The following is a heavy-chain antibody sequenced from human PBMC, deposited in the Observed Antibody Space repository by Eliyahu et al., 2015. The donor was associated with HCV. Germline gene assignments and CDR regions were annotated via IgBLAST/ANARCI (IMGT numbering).Heavy chain of an antibody. CDR3: AKGDFHGSGAHAAN. D-gene: IGHD3-10*01. J-gene: IGHJ4*02. CDR2: ISWNGNYI. CDR1: GFXFDDYA. Sequence: EVQLVESGGGLEQPGRSLXLSCAASGFXFDDYAMHWVRQAPGKGLEWVSAISWNGNYIGYADAVRGRFTISRDNAKNSLYLLMNNLRAEDTALYYCAKGDFHGSGAHAANWGQGTLVTVSS. V-gene: IGHV3-9*01.